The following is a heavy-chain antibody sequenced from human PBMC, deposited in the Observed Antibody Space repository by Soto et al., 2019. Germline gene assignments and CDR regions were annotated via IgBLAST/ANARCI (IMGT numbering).Heavy chain of an antibody. CDR3: ARLRSWYSYYYYYGMDG. D-gene: IGHD6-13*01. CDR1: GGSFSGYY. Sequence: SETLSLTCAVYGGSFSGYYRSWIRQPPGKGLEWVGEINHSGSSNYNPSLKSRVTISVDTSKNQFSLKLSSVTAADTAVYCCARLRSWYSYYYYYGMDGWGQGTTVPVSS. J-gene: IGHJ6*02. CDR2: INHSGSS. V-gene: IGHV4-34*01.